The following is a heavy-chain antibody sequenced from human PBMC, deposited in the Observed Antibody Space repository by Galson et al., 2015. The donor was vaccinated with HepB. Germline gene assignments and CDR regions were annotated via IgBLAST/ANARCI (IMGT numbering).Heavy chain of an antibody. J-gene: IGHJ4*02. CDR1: GFTFSSYS. CDR3: ARDSGSGYSYYFDY. CDR2: ISSSSRYI. Sequence: SLRLSCAASGFTFSSYSMNWVRQAPGKGLEWVSSISSSSRYIYYGDSVKGRFTISRDNAKNSLYLQMSSLRAEDTAVYYCARDSGSGYSYYFDYWGQGALVTASS. V-gene: IGHV3-21*06. D-gene: IGHD3-22*01.